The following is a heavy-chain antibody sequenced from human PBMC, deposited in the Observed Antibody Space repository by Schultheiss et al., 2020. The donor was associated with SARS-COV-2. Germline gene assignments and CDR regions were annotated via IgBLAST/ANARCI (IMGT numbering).Heavy chain of an antibody. D-gene: IGHD3-10*01. Sequence: GESLKISCSASGFSFNNYGMHWVRQAPGKGLEWVAFISYEGSMKYFADSVTGRFIISRDFSKNTLYLQMNSLRVDDTAVHYCARDTSLLWFGELADYYYYGMDVWGQGTTVTVSS. CDR2: ISYEGSMK. CDR3: ARDTSLLWFGELADYYYYGMDV. CDR1: GFSFNNYG. J-gene: IGHJ6*02. V-gene: IGHV3-30*03.